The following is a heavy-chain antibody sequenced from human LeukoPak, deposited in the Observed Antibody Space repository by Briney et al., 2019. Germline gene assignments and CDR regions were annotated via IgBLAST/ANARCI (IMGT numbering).Heavy chain of an antibody. CDR3: ARAYYYDSSGHHTTDS. V-gene: IGHV3-48*01. Sequence: GGSLRLSCAASGFTFSSYSMTWVRQAPGKGLEWISYIDSSSSPIFYADSVKGRFTISRDNAKNSLYLQMNSLRAEDTAVYYCARAYYYDSSGHHTTDSWGQGTLVTVSS. J-gene: IGHJ4*02. CDR2: IDSSSSPI. CDR1: GFTFSSYS. D-gene: IGHD3-22*01.